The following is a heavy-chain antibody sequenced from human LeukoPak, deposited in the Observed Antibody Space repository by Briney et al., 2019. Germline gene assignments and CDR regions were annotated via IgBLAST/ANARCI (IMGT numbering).Heavy chain of an antibody. Sequence: SETLSLTCTVSGGSISSYYWSWIRQPAGKGLEWIGRIYTSGSTNYNPSLKSRVTMSVDTSKNQFSLKLSSVTAADTAVYYCARDLTMIVVAPEYYFDYWGQGTLVTVSS. CDR1: GGSISSYY. V-gene: IGHV4-4*07. J-gene: IGHJ4*02. CDR2: IYTSGST. D-gene: IGHD3-22*01. CDR3: ARDLTMIVVAPEYYFDY.